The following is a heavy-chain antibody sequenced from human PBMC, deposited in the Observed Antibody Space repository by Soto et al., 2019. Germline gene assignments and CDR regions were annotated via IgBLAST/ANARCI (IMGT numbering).Heavy chain of an antibody. J-gene: IGHJ6*02. CDR3: AREVYGSGSYYNPGDYYGMDV. D-gene: IGHD3-10*01. Sequence: QVQLQESGPGLVKPSQTLSLTCTVSGGSISSGGYYWSWIRQHPGKGLEWIGYIYYSGSTYYNPSLTSRVTISVDTSKNQFSLKLSSVTAADTAVYYCAREVYGSGSYYNPGDYYGMDVWGQGTTVTVSS. V-gene: IGHV4-31*03. CDR2: IYYSGST. CDR1: GGSISSGGYY.